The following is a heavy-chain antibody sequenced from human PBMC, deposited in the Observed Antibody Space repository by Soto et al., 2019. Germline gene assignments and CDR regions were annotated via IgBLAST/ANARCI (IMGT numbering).Heavy chain of an antibody. V-gene: IGHV1-18*01. J-gene: IGHJ6*02. Sequence: ASVKVSCKASGYPFTSYGISWVRQAPGQGLEWMGWISAYNGNTNYAQKLQGRVTMTTDTSTSTAYMELSRLTSDDTAVYYCATSPGWLGEGSGGLDVWGLGATVTVSS. CDR2: ISAYNGNT. CDR1: GYPFTSYG. CDR3: ATSPGWLGEGSGGLDV. D-gene: IGHD3-10*01.